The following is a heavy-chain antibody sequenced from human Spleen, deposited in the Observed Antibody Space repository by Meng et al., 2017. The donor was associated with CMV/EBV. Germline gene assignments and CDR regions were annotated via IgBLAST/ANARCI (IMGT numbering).Heavy chain of an antibody. Sequence: GSLRLSCAVSGGSMSSNNYYWGWIRQPPGKGLEWIGSIYYSGKTHFNPSLKSRLTMSLDTSKNQFSLKVSSVTAADTAVYYCARSFTISGVLIPDAFDIWGQGKVVTVSS. V-gene: IGHV4-39*07. CDR2: IYYSGKT. D-gene: IGHD3-3*01. CDR1: GGSMSSNNYY. CDR3: ARSFTISGVLIPDAFDI. J-gene: IGHJ3*02.